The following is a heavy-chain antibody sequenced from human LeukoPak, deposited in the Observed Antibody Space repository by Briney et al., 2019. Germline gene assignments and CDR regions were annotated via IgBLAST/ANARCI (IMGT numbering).Heavy chain of an antibody. D-gene: IGHD6-13*01. CDR3: ARGSGIAAAGNSGYYYYMDV. CDR1: GYTFSSYG. Sequence: GASVKVSCKASGYTFSSYGISWVRQAPGQGLEWMGWINPNSGGTNYAQKFQGRVTMTRDTSISTAYMELSRLRSDDTAVYYCARGSGIAAAGNSGYYYYMDVWGKGTTVTVSS. CDR2: INPNSGGT. V-gene: IGHV1-2*02. J-gene: IGHJ6*03.